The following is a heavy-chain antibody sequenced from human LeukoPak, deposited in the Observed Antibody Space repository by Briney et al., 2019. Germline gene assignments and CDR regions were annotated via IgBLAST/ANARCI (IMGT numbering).Heavy chain of an antibody. V-gene: IGHV3-30*02. J-gene: IGHJ4*02. CDR3: AKGDCGSTSCWYLDSGYYFDY. Sequence: GGSLRLSCAASGFTFSSYGMHWVRQAPGKGLEWVAFIRYDGSNKYYADSVKGRFTISRDNSKNTLYLQMNSLRAEDTAVYYCAKGDCGSTSCWYLDSGYYFDYWGQGTLVTVSS. D-gene: IGHD2-2*01. CDR1: GFTFSSYG. CDR2: IRYDGSNK.